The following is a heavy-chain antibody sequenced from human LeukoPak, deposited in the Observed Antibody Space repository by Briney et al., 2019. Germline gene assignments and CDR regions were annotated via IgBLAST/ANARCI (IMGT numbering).Heavy chain of an antibody. CDR1: GGSISSGSYY. D-gene: IGHD6-13*01. Sequence: PSQALSLTCTVSGGSISSGSYYWSWIRQPAGKGLEWIGRIYTSGSTNYNPSLKSRVTISVDTSKNQFSLKLSSVTAADTAVYYCARVKAAAGMGEWFDPWGQGTLVTVSS. CDR2: IYTSGST. J-gene: IGHJ5*02. CDR3: ARVKAAAGMGEWFDP. V-gene: IGHV4-61*02.